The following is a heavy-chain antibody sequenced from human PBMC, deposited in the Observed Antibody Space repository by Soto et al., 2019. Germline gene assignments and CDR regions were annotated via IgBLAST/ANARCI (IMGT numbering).Heavy chain of an antibody. CDR1: GYTFTSYA. CDR3: ARDCPADSWSCYYGMDV. J-gene: IGHJ6*02. D-gene: IGHD4-4*01. CDR2: INAGNGNT. Sequence: ASVKVSCKASGYTFTSYAMHWVRQAPGQRLEWMGWINAGNGNTKYSQKFQGRVTITRDTSASTAYMELSSLRSEDTAVYYCARDCPADSWSCYYGMDVWGQGTTVTVSS. V-gene: IGHV1-3*01.